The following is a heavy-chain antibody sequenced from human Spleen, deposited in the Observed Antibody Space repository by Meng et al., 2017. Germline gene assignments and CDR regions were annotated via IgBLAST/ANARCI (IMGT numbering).Heavy chain of an antibody. CDR2: LNASTGST. D-gene: IGHD3-22*01. CDR1: GFTFSNYA. V-gene: IGHV3-23*01. CDR3: ASHFGSSGYYDFDD. J-gene: IGHJ4*02. Sequence: GESLKISCAAPGFTFSNYAMSWVRQSPGKGLEWVSALNASTGSTYYADSVRGRFTISRDNSKNTLYLQMNSLRAEDTAVYYCASHFGSSGYYDFDDWGPVTLVTVSS.